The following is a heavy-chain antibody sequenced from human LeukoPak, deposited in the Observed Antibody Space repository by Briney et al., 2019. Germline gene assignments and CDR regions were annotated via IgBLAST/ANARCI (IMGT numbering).Heavy chain of an antibody. D-gene: IGHD2-21*01. Sequence: PGGSLRLSCAASGFNFSTYSMNWVRQAPGKGLEWVSVIYSGGSTYYADSVKGRFTISRDNSKNTLYLQRNSLRAEDTAVYYCARSGDLHDYWGQGTLVTVSS. V-gene: IGHV3-53*01. CDR2: IYSGGST. CDR1: GFNFSTYS. J-gene: IGHJ4*02. CDR3: ARSGDLHDY.